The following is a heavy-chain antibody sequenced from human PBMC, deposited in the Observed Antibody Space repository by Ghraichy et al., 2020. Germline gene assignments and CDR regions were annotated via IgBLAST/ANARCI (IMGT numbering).Heavy chain of an antibody. CDR3: ERDLPHYYGSGSYYGKSGMDV. D-gene: IGHD3-10*01. CDR1: GYTFVTYN. V-gene: IGHV1-18*01. CDR2: ISANNGNT. J-gene: IGHJ6*02. Sequence: ASVKVSCKASGYTFVTYNMSWVRQATGQGLEWMGWISANNGNTNYTEKFQGRVTMTTDVSTDTAYMEVRSLRSDDSAVYYCERDLPHYYGSGSYYGKSGMDVWGQRTTFTVSS.